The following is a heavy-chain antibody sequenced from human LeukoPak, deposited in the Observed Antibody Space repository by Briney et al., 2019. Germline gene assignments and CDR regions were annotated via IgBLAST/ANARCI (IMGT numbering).Heavy chain of an antibody. D-gene: IGHD5-18*01. J-gene: IGHJ4*02. Sequence: WIRQPPGKGLEWIGSIYYSGSTYYNPSLKSRVSISVDTFKNQFCLKLSSVTAADTAVYYCARDIQLWSPNFDYWGQGTLVTVSS. V-gene: IGHV4-39*07. CDR3: ARDIQLWSPNFDY. CDR2: IYYSGST.